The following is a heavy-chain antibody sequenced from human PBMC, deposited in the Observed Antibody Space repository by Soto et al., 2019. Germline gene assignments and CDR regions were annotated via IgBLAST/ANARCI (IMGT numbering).Heavy chain of an antibody. J-gene: IGHJ4*02. Sequence: PGGSLRLSCAASGFTFSSYAMSWVRQAPGKGLEWVSVISGSGGSTYYADSVKGRFTISRDNSKNTLYLQMNSLRAEDTAVYYCANWGKSGSDYWGQGTLVTVSS. CDR3: ANWGKSGSDY. CDR1: GFTFSSYA. D-gene: IGHD3-16*01. CDR2: ISGSGGST. V-gene: IGHV3-23*01.